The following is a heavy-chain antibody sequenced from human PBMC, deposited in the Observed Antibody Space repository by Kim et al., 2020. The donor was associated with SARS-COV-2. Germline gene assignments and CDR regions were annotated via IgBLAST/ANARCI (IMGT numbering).Heavy chain of an antibody. CDR3: ACSIYY. D-gene: IGHD2-21*01. V-gene: IGHV4-39*01. Sequence: SETLSLTCTVSGGSISSSSYYWGWLRQPPGKGLDWFVSIYDSRSTYSNPTLKSRVTISVDTSQNQFSLKLSSVTAAATAVYYCACSIYYWGQGTLVTVSS. J-gene: IGHJ4*02. CDR1: GGSISSSSYY. CDR2: IYDSRST.